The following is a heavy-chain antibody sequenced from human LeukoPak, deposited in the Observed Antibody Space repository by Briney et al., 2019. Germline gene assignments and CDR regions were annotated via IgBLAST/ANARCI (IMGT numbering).Heavy chain of an antibody. J-gene: IGHJ4*02. CDR2: IDPSDSYT. CDR1: GYSFTSYW. V-gene: IGHV5-10-1*01. CDR3: AREKPDSEIDY. D-gene: IGHD3-10*01. Sequence: GESLKISCKGSGYSFTSYWIGWVRQMPGKGLEWMGRIDPSDSYTNYSPSFQGHVTISADKSISTAYLQWSSLKASDTAMYYCAREKPDSEIDYWGQGTLVAVSS.